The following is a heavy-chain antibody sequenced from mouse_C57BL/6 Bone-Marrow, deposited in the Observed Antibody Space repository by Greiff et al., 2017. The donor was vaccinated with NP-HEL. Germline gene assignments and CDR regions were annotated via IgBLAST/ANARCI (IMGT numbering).Heavy chain of an antibody. D-gene: IGHD4-1*01. CDR3: ARSHWESAY. J-gene: IGHJ3*01. Sequence: VQLQQPGAELVKPGDSVKMSCTASGYTFTSYWITWVKQRPGQGLEWIGDIYPGSGSTNYNEKIKRKGTLTVDTSSSTAYLQLSSLTYTDSTVYYYARSHWESAYGGQGTLVTVSA. CDR1: GYTFTSYW. V-gene: IGHV1-55*01. CDR2: IYPGSGST.